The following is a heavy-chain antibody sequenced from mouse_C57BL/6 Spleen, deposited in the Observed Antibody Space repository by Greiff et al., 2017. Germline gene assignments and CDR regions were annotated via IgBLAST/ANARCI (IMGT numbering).Heavy chain of an antibody. Sequence: VKLQESGAELVRPGASVTLSCKASGYTFTDYEMHWVKQTPVHGLEWIGAIDPETGGTAYNQKFKGKAILTADKSSSTAYMELRSLTSEDSAVYYCTREGINAVVADWYFDVWGKGTTVTVSS. CDR3: TREGINAVVADWYFDV. CDR2: IDPETGGT. D-gene: IGHD1-1*01. V-gene: IGHV1-15*01. CDR1: GYTFTDYE. J-gene: IGHJ1*03.